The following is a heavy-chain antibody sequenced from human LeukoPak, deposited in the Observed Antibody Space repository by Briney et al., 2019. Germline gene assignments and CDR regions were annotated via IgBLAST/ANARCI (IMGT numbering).Heavy chain of an antibody. CDR3: DRSYYHDSSDYYFPLDY. CDR1: GYTFTSYY. D-gene: IGHD3-22*01. J-gene: IGHJ4*02. Sequence: ASVKVSCKASGYTFTSYYMHWVRQAPGQGLEWMGMINPSGGRTTYAQKFQGRVTMTREKSTRKVYMEMRSLRSEDTAVYQCDRSYYHDSSDYYFPLDYWGQGTLVTVSS. CDR2: INPSGGRT. V-gene: IGHV1-46*01.